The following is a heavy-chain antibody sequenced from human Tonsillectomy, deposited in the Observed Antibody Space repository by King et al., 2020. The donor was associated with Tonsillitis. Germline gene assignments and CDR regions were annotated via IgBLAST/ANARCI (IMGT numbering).Heavy chain of an antibody. CDR1: GFTFSSYR. Sequence: VHLVESGGGLVKPGGSLRLSCAASGFTFSSYRMHWVRQAPGKGLEWVSSISSSSSYIYYADSVKGRFTISRDNAKNSLYLQMNSLRAEDTAVYYCASQFWSGYYMDFDYWGQGTLVTVSS. CDR2: ISSSSSYI. D-gene: IGHD3-3*01. CDR3: ASQFWSGYYMDFDY. V-gene: IGHV3-21*01. J-gene: IGHJ4*02.